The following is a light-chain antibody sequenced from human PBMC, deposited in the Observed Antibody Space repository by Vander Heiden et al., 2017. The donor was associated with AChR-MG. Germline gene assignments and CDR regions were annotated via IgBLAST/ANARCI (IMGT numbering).Light chain of an antibody. J-gene: IGKJ1*01. Sequence: DIVMTQSPDSLAVSLGERATIHCKSRQSCLYSSNNKNYLAWYQQKPGQPPKLLIYWASTREAGVPDRFSGSGSGTDFTLTISSLQAEDVAVYYCQQYYSTPRTFGQGTKVEIK. CDR1: QSCLYSSNNKNY. V-gene: IGKV4-1*01. CDR2: WAS. CDR3: QQYYSTPRT.